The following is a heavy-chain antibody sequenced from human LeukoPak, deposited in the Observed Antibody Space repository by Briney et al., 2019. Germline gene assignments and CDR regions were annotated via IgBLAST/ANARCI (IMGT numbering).Heavy chain of an antibody. D-gene: IGHD5-12*01. CDR3: TTSGYDGIDY. Sequence: ETLSLTCTVSGGPISSYYWSWIRQPAGKGLEWIGRIYTSGSTNYNPSLKSRVTMSVDTSKNQFSLKLSSVTAADTAVYYCTTSGYDGIDYWGQGTLVTVSS. V-gene: IGHV4-4*07. J-gene: IGHJ4*02. CDR1: GGPISSYY. CDR2: IYTSGST.